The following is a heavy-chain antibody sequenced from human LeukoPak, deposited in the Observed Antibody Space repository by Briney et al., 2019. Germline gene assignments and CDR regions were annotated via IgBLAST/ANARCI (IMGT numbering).Heavy chain of an antibody. Sequence: SETLSLTCTVSGDSFRSYYWSWIRQPPGKGLEWIGYIYYSGSTNYNPSLKSRVTISVDTSKNQLSLKLRSVTAADTAIYYCARQGYDILTGYIDAFDIWGQGTMVTVSS. D-gene: IGHD3-9*01. CDR3: ARQGYDILTGYIDAFDI. CDR1: GDSFRSYY. CDR2: IYYSGST. V-gene: IGHV4-59*08. J-gene: IGHJ3*02.